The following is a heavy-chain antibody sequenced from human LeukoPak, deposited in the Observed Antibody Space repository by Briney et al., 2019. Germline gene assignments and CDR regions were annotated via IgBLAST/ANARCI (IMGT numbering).Heavy chain of an antibody. CDR3: AKLLNDYGDYYFDY. D-gene: IGHD4-17*01. CDR1: GFTFSIYA. V-gene: IGHV3-23*01. CDR2: IRGSGGNT. J-gene: IGHJ4*02. Sequence: GGSLRLSCAASGFTFSIYAMSWVRQAPGKGLEWVSAIRGSGGNTYYADSVRGRFTISRDNSKNTLYLQVNSLRAEDTAVYYCAKLLNDYGDYYFDYWGQGTLVTVSS.